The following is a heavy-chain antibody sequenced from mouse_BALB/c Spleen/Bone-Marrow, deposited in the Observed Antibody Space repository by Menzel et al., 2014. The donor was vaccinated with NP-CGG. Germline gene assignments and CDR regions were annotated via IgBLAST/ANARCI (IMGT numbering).Heavy chain of an antibody. Sequence: EVMLVESGGGLVKSGGSLKLSCAASGFTFSNHGMSWVRQTPEKRLEWVATISGGCSYTFYSDSVKGRFTISRGNAKNNLYLQLSSLRSEDTALYYCARHAYYDQTEVSFVYWGQGTLSLSLQ. J-gene: IGHJ3*01. D-gene: IGHD2-4*01. V-gene: IGHV5-9-2*01. CDR2: ISGGCSYT. CDR1: GFTFSNHG. CDR3: ARHAYYDQTEVSFVY.